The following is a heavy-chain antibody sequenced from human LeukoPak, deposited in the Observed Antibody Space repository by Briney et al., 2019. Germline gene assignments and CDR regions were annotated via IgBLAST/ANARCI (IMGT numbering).Heavy chain of an antibody. J-gene: IGHJ4*02. D-gene: IGHD2-21*01. Sequence: GRSLRLSCAASGFTFSVYAMHWVRQAPGEGLEWVALISYDGYDKSYADSVRGRFTISRDNSRNTLYLQMDSLRSEDTAVYYCARDFFPIVDSTWYEIGYWGQGTLVTVSS. CDR1: GFTFSVYA. CDR3: ARDFFPIVDSTWYEIGY. V-gene: IGHV3-30-3*01. CDR2: ISYDGYDK.